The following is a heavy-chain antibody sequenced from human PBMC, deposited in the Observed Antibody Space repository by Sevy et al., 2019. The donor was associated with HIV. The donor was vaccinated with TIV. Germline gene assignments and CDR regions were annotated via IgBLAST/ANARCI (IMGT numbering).Heavy chain of an antibody. J-gene: IGHJ4*02. V-gene: IGHV3-72*01. CDR1: GVTFSDHY. CDR3: ATHAGIAAAGRVFDY. Sequence: GGCLRLSCAASGVTFSDHYMEWVRQAPGKGLEWVGRIRNKADSYTTEYAASVKGRFTISRDDSKNSLYLLMNSLKTDDTAVYYCATHAGIAAAGRVFDYWGQGILVTVSS. D-gene: IGHD6-13*01. CDR2: IRNKADSYTT.